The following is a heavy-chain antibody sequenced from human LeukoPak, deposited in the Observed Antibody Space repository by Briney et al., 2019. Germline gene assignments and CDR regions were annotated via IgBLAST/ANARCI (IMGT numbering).Heavy chain of an antibody. V-gene: IGHV1-24*01. CDR1: GYTLTELS. Sequence: GASVTVSCKVSGYTLTELSMHWVRQAPGKGLEWMGGFDPEDGETIYAQKFQGRVTMTKDTSTDTAYMELSSLRSEDTAVYYCATAPTTVTPYFDYWGQGTLVTVSS. CDR3: ATAPTTVTPYFDY. J-gene: IGHJ4*02. D-gene: IGHD4-17*01. CDR2: FDPEDGET.